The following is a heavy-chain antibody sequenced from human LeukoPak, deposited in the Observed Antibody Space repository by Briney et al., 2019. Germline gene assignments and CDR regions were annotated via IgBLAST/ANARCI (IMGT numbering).Heavy chain of an antibody. J-gene: IGHJ4*02. V-gene: IGHV1-8*01. D-gene: IGHD6-13*01. CDR2: MNPNSGNT. CDR3: ARASTSWYTGDRYYFDY. Sequence: ASVKVSCKASGYTFTSCDINWVRQATGQGLEWMAWMNPNSGNTGYAQKFQGRVTMTRNTSIVTAYMELSGLRSEDTAVYYCARASTSWYTGDRYYFDYWGQGTLVTVSS. CDR1: GYTFTSCD.